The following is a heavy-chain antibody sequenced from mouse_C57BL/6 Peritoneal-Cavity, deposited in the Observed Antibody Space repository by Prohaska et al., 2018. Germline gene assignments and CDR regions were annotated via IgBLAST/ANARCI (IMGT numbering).Heavy chain of an antibody. CDR2: IYTGDGDT. CDR3: ARYGWDYFDY. J-gene: IGHJ2*01. V-gene: IGHV1-80*01. Sequence: CKASLYAFSSYLMHWVKQRSGKGHELIGQIYTGDGDTNYNGKIKGKATLTADKATSTAYMQLSSLTYEDSAVYFWARYGWDYFDYWGQGTTLTVSS. CDR1: LYAFSSYL. D-gene: IGHD1-1*01.